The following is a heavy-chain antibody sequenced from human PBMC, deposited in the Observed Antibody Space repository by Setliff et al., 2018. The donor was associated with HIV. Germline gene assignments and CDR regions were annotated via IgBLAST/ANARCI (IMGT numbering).Heavy chain of an antibody. CDR2: VGSKADNYAT. J-gene: IGHJ4*02. CDR1: GFTFSGSR. Sequence: KVSCAASGFTFSGSRMHWVRQASGKGLEWVGRVGSKADNYATMYAASVKGRFTVSRDDSKNTAYLQMDSLKTEDTAVYYCTAFKAGLWGQGTLVTVSS. D-gene: IGHD3-3*02. V-gene: IGHV3-73*01. CDR3: TAFKAGL.